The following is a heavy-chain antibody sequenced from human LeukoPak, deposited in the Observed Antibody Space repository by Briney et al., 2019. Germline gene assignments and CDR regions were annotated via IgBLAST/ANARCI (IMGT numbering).Heavy chain of an antibody. CDR2: ISGSGGST. CDR1: GFTFSSYA. V-gene: IGHV3-23*01. D-gene: IGHD2-8*01. Sequence: GGSLRLSCAASGFTFSSYAMSWVRQAPGKGLEWVSAISGSGGSTYYADSVKGRFTISRDNSKNTLYLQMNSLRAEDTAVYYCAKKGALEPPWSRAFDIWGQGTMVTVSS. J-gene: IGHJ3*02. CDR3: AKKGALEPPWSRAFDI.